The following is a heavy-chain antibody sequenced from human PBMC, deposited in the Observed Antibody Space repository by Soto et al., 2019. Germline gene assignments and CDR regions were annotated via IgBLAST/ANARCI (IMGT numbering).Heavy chain of an antibody. CDR3: ARHMYSGSYYAPQSRFDP. CDR1: GGSIGSSSYY. Sequence: SQTLCLTCTVSGGSIGSSSYYWGWIRQPPGKGLEWIGSIYYSGSTYYNPSLKSRVTISVDTSKNQFSLKLSSVTAADTAVYYCARHMYSGSYYAPQSRFDPWGQGTLVTVSS. CDR2: IYYSGST. D-gene: IGHD1-26*01. V-gene: IGHV4-39*01. J-gene: IGHJ5*02.